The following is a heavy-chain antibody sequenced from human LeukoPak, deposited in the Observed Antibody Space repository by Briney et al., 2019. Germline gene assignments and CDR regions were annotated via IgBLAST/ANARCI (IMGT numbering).Heavy chain of an antibody. CDR1: GGSISSSSYY. Sequence: SETLSLTCTVSGGSISSSSYYWGWIRQPPGKGLEWIGSIYYSGSTNYNPSLKSRVTISVDTSKNQSSLKLSSVTAADTAVYYCARVRGPEYYYDFSAGWFDPWGQGTLVTVSS. J-gene: IGHJ5*02. CDR3: ARVRGPEYYYDFSAGWFDP. V-gene: IGHV4-39*07. D-gene: IGHD3-3*01. CDR2: IYYSGST.